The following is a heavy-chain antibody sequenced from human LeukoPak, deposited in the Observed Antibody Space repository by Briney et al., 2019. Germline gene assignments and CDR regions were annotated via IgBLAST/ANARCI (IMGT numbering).Heavy chain of an antibody. CDR1: GFTFSSYW. J-gene: IGHJ6*02. V-gene: IGHV3-43*02. D-gene: IGHD3-10*01. CDR2: ISGDGDNT. CDR3: AKDVAHLGCMDV. Sequence: GGSLRLSCAASGFTFSSYWMHWVRQAPGKGLEWVSFISGDGDNTYYADSVKGRFTISRDNSKNSLYLQMNSLRTADTALYYCAKDVAHLGCMDVWGQGTTVAVSS.